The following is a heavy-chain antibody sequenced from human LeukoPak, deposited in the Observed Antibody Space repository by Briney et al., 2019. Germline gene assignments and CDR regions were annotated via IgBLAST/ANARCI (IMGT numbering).Heavy chain of an antibody. V-gene: IGHV5-51*01. CDR3: ARRMVRGVITSPFDY. D-gene: IGHD3-10*01. CDR1: GYSFTSYW. J-gene: IGHJ4*02. Sequence: GESLQISCKGSGYSFTSYWIGWVRQMPGKGLEWMGIIYPGDSDTTYSPSFQGQVTISADKSISTAYLQWSSLKASHTAMYYCARRMVRGVITSPFDYWGQGTLVTVSS. CDR2: IYPGDSDT.